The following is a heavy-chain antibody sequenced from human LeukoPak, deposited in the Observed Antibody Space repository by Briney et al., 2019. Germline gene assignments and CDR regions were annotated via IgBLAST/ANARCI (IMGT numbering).Heavy chain of an antibody. CDR2: IRSKAHRYAT. D-gene: IGHD4-17*01. J-gene: IGHJ4*02. CDR3: TRRHYGDYVVDN. Sequence: GGSLRLSCATSGFTFNGSALHWVRQASGQGLEWVGRIRSKAHRYATAYAASVKGRFTVSRDDSKNMAYLQMNSLKTEDTAIYYCTRRHYGDYVVDNWGQGTLVNVSS. CDR1: GFTFNGSA. V-gene: IGHV3-73*01.